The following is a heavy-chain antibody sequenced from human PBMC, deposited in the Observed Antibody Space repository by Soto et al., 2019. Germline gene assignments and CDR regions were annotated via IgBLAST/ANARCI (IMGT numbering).Heavy chain of an antibody. D-gene: IGHD6-13*01. CDR2: IIPIFGTA. J-gene: IGHJ4*02. V-gene: IGHV1-69*13. Sequence: SVKVSCKASGGTFSGYAISWVRQAPGQGLEWMGGIIPIFGTANYAQKFQGRVTITADESTSTAYMELSSLRSEDTAVYYCARGLGQLGGTRFDYWGQGTLVTVSS. CDR3: ARGLGQLGGTRFDY. CDR1: GGTFSGYA.